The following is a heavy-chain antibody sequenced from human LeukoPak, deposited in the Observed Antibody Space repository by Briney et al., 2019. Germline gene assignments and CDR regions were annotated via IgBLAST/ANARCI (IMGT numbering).Heavy chain of an antibody. D-gene: IGHD6-13*01. CDR2: IKPDGSQI. CDR1: GFTFSSYW. Sequence: PGGSLRLSCAASGFTFSSYWMTWVRQAPGKGLEWVANIKPDGSQIYYVDSVKGRFTISRDNAKNSLYLQMNSLRAEDTAVYYCARPYSSSWSDFDYWGQGTLVTVSS. V-gene: IGHV3-7*01. J-gene: IGHJ4*02. CDR3: ARPYSSSWSDFDY.